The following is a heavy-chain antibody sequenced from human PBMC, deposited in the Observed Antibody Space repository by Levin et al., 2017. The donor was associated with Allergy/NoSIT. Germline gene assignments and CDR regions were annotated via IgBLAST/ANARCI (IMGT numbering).Heavy chain of an antibody. V-gene: IGHV1-18*01. CDR2: ISAYNGNT. Sequence: ASVKVSCKASGYTFTSYGISWVRQAPGQGLEWMGWISAYNGNTNYAQKLQGRVTMTTDTSTSTAYMELRSLRSDDTAVYYCARDRYGDYSMYWFDPWGQGTLVTVSS. J-gene: IGHJ5*02. CDR3: ARDRYGDYSMYWFDP. CDR1: GYTFTSYG. D-gene: IGHD4-17*01.